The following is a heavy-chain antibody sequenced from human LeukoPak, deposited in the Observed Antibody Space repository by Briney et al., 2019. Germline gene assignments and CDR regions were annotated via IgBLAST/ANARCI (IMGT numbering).Heavy chain of an antibody. Sequence: GGSLRLSCAASGFTFSSYAMHWVRQAPGKGLEWVAVISYDGSNKYYADSVKGRFTISRDNSKNTLYLQMNSLRAEDTAVYYCARDCSSTNCYRGGFDPWGQGTLVIVSS. CDR2: ISYDGSNK. CDR1: GFTFSSYA. V-gene: IGHV3-30-3*01. CDR3: ARDCSSTNCYRGGFDP. D-gene: IGHD2-2*02. J-gene: IGHJ5*02.